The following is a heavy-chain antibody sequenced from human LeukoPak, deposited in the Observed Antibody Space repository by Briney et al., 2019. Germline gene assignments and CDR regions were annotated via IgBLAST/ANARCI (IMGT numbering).Heavy chain of an antibody. CDR3: ARDMTEVLGIAAAGTTPKLYNWFDP. CDR2: IYHSGST. D-gene: IGHD6-13*01. J-gene: IGHJ5*02. CDR1: GYSISSGYY. V-gene: IGHV4-38-2*02. Sequence: SETLSLTCTVSGYSISSGYYWGWIRQPPGKGLEWIGSIYHSGSTYYNPSLKSRVTISVDTSKNQFSLKLSSVTAADTAVYYCARDMTEVLGIAAAGTTPKLYNWFDPWGQGTLVTVSS.